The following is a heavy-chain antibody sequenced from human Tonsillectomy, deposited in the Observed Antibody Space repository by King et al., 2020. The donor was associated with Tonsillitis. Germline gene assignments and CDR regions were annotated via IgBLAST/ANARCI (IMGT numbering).Heavy chain of an antibody. Sequence: QLVQSGAEVKKPGSSVKVSCTAAGGTFSSYAISCVRQAPGQGLEWMGGVVPIFGTPNCAPKFQGRVTITADESTSTAYMELNSLNSEDTAVYCCARMGGGNWFDPWGQGTLVTVSS. CDR3: ARMGGGNWFDP. J-gene: IGHJ5*02. D-gene: IGHD3-16*01. CDR2: VVPIFGTP. V-gene: IGHV1-69*12. CDR1: GGTFSSYA.